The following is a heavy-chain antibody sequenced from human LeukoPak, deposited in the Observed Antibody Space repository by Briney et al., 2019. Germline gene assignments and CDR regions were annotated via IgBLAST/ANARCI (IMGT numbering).Heavy chain of an antibody. CDR1: GGSVNTYY. J-gene: IGHJ4*02. V-gene: IGHV4-4*09. D-gene: IGHD6-19*01. Sequence: SETLSLTCTVSGGSVNTYYWSWIRQPPGKGLEWIGYIYTSESTDYNPALKSRVTISVDSSKNQFSLKLTSVTAADTAVYYCARRLNPGYSTGWYYFDSWGQGTLVTVFS. CDR3: ARRLNPGYSTGWYYFDS. CDR2: IYTSEST.